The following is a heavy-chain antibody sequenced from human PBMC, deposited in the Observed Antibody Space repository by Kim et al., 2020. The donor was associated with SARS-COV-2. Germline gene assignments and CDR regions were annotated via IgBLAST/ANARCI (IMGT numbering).Heavy chain of an antibody. D-gene: IGHD3-16*02. Sequence: SVKVSCKASGGTFSSYAISWVRQAPGQGLEWMGGIIPIFGTANYAQKFQGRVTITADESTSTAYMELSSLRSEDTAVYYCARPSPYDYVWGSYRQPYYYYGMDVWGQGTTVTVSS. CDR1: GGTFSSYA. CDR2: IIPIFGTA. J-gene: IGHJ6*02. CDR3: ARPSPYDYVWGSYRQPYYYYGMDV. V-gene: IGHV1-69*13.